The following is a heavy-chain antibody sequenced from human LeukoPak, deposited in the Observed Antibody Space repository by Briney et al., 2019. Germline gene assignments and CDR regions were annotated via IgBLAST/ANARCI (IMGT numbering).Heavy chain of an antibody. D-gene: IGHD4-17*01. CDR1: GFTFSSYA. CDR3: ANSDYGVIHYYYYGMDV. CDR2: ISGSGGST. Sequence: GGSLRLSCAASGFTFSSYAMSWVRQAPGKGLEWVSAISGSGGSTYYADSVKGRFTISRDNSKNTLYLQMNSLRAEDTAVYYCANSDYGVIHYYYYGMDVWGQGTTVTVSS. V-gene: IGHV3-23*01. J-gene: IGHJ6*02.